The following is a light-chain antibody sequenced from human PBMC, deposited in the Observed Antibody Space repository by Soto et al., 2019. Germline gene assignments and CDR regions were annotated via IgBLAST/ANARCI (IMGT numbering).Light chain of an antibody. V-gene: IGKV3-15*01. CDR3: QQYNSWPPIT. Sequence: EIVMTQSPATLSVSPGERATLSCRSSESVSSKLVWYQQKPGQAPRLLIHDASTRATGIPARFSGSGSGTEFTLTISSLQSEDFVVYYCQQYNSWPPITFGQGTRLEI. J-gene: IGKJ5*01. CDR2: DAS. CDR1: ESVSSK.